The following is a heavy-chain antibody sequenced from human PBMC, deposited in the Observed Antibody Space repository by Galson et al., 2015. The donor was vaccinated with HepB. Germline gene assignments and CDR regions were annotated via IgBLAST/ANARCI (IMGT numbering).Heavy chain of an antibody. CDR3: ARDHVGWNDISPNYYYYGMEV. CDR1: GFTFSSYA. Sequence: SLRLSCAASGFTFSSYAMHWVRQAPGKGLEWVAVISYDGSNKYYADSVKGRFTISRDNSKNTLYLQMHSLRAEDTAVYYCARDHVGWNDISPNYYYYGMEVWGHGPTVTGSS. D-gene: IGHD1-1*01. CDR2: ISYDGSNK. J-gene: IGHJ6*02. V-gene: IGHV3-30*04.